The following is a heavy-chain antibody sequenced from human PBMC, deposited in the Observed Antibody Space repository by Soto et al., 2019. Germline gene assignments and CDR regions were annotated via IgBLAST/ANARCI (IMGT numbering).Heavy chain of an antibody. CDR2: IIPIFGTA. CDR1: GGTFSSYA. J-gene: IGHJ5*02. Sequence: QVQLVQSGAEVNKPGSSVKVSCKASGGTFSSYAISWVRQAPGQGLEWMGGIIPIFGTANYAQKFQGRVTITADESTSTAYMELSSLRSEDTAVYYCARAGCSSTSCSRLADNWFDPWGQGTLVTVSS. CDR3: ARAGCSSTSCSRLADNWFDP. V-gene: IGHV1-69*01. D-gene: IGHD2-2*01.